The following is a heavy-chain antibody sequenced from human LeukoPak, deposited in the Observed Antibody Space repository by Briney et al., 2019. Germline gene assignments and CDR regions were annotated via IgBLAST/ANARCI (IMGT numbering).Heavy chain of an antibody. V-gene: IGHV3-23*01. CDR1: GFTFSSYA. J-gene: IGHJ6*02. CDR3: AKVMEEHFYDILTGPPPYYYYGMDV. D-gene: IGHD3-9*01. CDR2: FSGSGGST. Sequence: PGGSLRLPCAASGFTFSSYAMSWVRQAPGKGLEWVSAFSGSGGSTYYADSVKGRFTISRDNSKNTLYLQMNSLRAEDTAVYYCAKVMEEHFYDILTGPPPYYYYGMDVWGQGTTVTVSS.